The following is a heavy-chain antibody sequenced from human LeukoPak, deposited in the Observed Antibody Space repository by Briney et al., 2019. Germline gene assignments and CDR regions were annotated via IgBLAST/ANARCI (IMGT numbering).Heavy chain of an antibody. CDR1: GGSFSGYY. D-gene: IGHD4-17*01. Sequence: SETLSLTCAVYGGSFSGYYWSWIRQPPGKGLEWIGEINHSGSTNYNPSLESRVTISVDTSKNQFSLKLSSVTAADTAVYYCARSARYYGDSRGYFQHWGQGTLVTVSS. J-gene: IGHJ1*01. CDR2: INHSGST. CDR3: ARSARYYGDSRGYFQH. V-gene: IGHV4-34*01.